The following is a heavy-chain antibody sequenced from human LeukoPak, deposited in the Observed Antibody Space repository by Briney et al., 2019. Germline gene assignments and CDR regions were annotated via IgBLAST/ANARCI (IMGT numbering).Heavy chain of an antibody. CDR1: GFTFSSYG. J-gene: IGHJ4*02. CDR3: ARGGSYREFDY. CDR2: IWYDGSNK. V-gene: IGHV3-33*01. D-gene: IGHD1-26*01. Sequence: GRSLRLSCAASGFTFSSYGMHWVRQAPGKGLEWVAVIWYDGSNKYYADSVKGRFTISRDNSKNSLYLQMNSLRAEDTAVYYCARGGSYREFDYWGQGTLVTVSS.